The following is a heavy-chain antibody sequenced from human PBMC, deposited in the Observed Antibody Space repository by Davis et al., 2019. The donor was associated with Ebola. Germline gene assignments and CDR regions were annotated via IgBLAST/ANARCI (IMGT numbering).Heavy chain of an antibody. CDR2: IWYDGSNK. CDR1: GFTFSSYW. CDR3: ARDPRNYVWGSYRTYGMDV. Sequence: GGSLRLSCAASGFTFSSYWMSWVRQAPGKGLEWVAVIWYDGSNKYYADSVKGRFTISRDNSKNTLYLQMNSLRAEDTAVYYCARDPRNYVWGSYRTYGMDVWGQGTTVTVSS. D-gene: IGHD3-16*02. J-gene: IGHJ6*02. V-gene: IGHV3-33*08.